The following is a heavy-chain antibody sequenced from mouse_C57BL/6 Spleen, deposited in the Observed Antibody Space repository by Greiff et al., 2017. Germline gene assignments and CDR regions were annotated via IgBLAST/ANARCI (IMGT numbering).Heavy chain of an antibody. CDR1: GYTFTDYY. CDR2: INPCNGGT. J-gene: IGHJ1*03. Sequence: EVQLQQSGPVLVKPGASVKMSCKASGYTFTDYYMNWVKQSHGKSLEWIGGINPCNGGTSYNQKFKGKATLTVDKSSSTAYMELNSLTSEDSAVYYCARSYGSSYGYFDVWGTGTTVTVSS. V-gene: IGHV1-19*01. CDR3: ARSYGSSYGYFDV. D-gene: IGHD1-1*01.